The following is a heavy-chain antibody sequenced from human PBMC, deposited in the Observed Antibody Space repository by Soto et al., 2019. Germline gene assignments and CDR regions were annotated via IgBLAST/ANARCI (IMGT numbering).Heavy chain of an antibody. CDR1: GFTFSSYG. V-gene: IGHV3-30*18. CDR3: AKLSGSGYPPTLDY. J-gene: IGHJ4*02. D-gene: IGHD3-22*01. CDR2: ISYDGSNK. Sequence: VQLVESGGGVVQPGRSLRLSCAASGFTFSSYGMHWVRQAPGKGLEWVAVISYDGSNKYYADSVKGRFTISRDNSKNTLYLQMNSLRAEDTAVYYCAKLSGSGYPPTLDYWGQGTLVTVSS.